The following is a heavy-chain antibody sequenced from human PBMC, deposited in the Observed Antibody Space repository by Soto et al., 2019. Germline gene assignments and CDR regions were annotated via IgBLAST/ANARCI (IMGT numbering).Heavy chain of an antibody. CDR2: ISSSSSTI. J-gene: IGHJ4*02. CDR1: GFTFSSYS. D-gene: IGHD3-22*01. CDR3: ARDSAMGYYDSTGDLTWFDY. V-gene: IGHV3-48*02. Sequence: EVQLVESGGGLVQPGGSLRLSCAASGFTFSSYSMNWVRQAPGKGLEWVSYISSSSSTIYYADSVKGRFTISRDNAKNSLYLQMNSLRDEDMAVYYCARDSAMGYYDSTGDLTWFDYWGQGTLVTVSS.